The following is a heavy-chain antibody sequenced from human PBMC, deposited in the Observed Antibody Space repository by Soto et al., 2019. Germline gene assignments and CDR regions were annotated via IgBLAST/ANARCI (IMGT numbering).Heavy chain of an antibody. CDR3: AASNPRYCSGGSCLLPFDI. D-gene: IGHD2-15*01. J-gene: IGHJ3*02. CDR1: GYTFTSYA. Sequence: ASVKDSCKASGYTFTSYAMHWVRQAPGQRLEWMGWINAGNGNTKYSQKFQGRVTITRDTSASTAYMELSSLRSEDTAVYYCAASNPRYCSGGSCLLPFDIWGQGTMVTVSS. V-gene: IGHV1-3*01. CDR2: INAGNGNT.